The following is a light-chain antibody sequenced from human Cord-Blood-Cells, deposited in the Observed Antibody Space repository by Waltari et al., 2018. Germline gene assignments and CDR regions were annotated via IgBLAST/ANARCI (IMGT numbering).Light chain of an antibody. J-gene: IGKJ2*01. CDR2: KAS. CDR3: QQYNSYST. CDR1: HGISSW. V-gene: IGKV1-5*03. Sequence: IQMTQSPSTLSASVCDRVNITCRASHGISSWLAWDQQNPGKAPKLLIYKASSLESGVPSRFSGSGSGTEFTLTISSLQPDDFATYYCQQYNSYSTFGQGTKLEIK.